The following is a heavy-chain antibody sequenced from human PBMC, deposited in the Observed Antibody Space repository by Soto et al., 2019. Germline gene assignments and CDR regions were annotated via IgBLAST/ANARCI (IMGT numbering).Heavy chain of an antibody. CDR2: IYYSGST. CDR3: ARGSHDYGGYVDY. Sequence: PSETLSLTCTVSGGSISSYYWSWIRQPPGKGLEWIGYIYYSGSTNYNPSLKSRVTISVDTSKNQFSLKLSSVTAADTAVYYCARGSHDYGGYVDYWGQGTLVTVSS. D-gene: IGHD4-17*01. V-gene: IGHV4-59*01. CDR1: GGSISSYY. J-gene: IGHJ4*02.